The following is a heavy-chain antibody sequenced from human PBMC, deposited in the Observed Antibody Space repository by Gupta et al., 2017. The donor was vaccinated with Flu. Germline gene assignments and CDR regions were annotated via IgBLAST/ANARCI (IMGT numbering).Heavy chain of an antibody. V-gene: IGHV1-69*01. D-gene: IGHD6-6*01. CDR3: ARAILASRPVGSNNYYYYQLDV. CDR2: IIPIFGTT. Sequence: RQAPGQGLEWMGGIIPIFGTTSYAQRFLGRVTISADASATTGYMELSSLRSEDTAVYYCARAILASRPVGSNNYYYYQLDVWGQGTTVTVSS. J-gene: IGHJ6*02.